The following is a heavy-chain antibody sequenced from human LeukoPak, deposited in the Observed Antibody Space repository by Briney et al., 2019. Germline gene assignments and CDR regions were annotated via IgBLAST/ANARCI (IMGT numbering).Heavy chain of an antibody. J-gene: IGHJ3*02. CDR1: GFTFSSYA. V-gene: IGHV1-69*06. CDR3: ARGGKDAFDI. CDR2: IIPIFGTA. D-gene: IGHD3-16*01. Sequence: GGSLRLSCAASGFTFSSYAISWVRQAPGQGLEWMGGIIPIFGTANYAQKFQGRVTITADKSTSTAYMELSSLRSEDTAVYYCARGGKDAFDIWGQGTMVTVSS.